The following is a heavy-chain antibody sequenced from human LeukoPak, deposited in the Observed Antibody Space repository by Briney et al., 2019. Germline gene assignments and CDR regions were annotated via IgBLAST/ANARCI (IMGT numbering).Heavy chain of an antibody. Sequence: GASVKVSCKASGYTFTDYYMHWVRQAPGQGLEWMGIINPSGGSTSYPQKFQDRVTMTRDTSTSTVYMELSSLKSDDTAIYYCARGVFGELEKLMFQHWGQGTLVTVSS. J-gene: IGHJ1*01. CDR2: INPSGGST. CDR3: ARGVFGELEKLMFQH. CDR1: GYTFTDYY. V-gene: IGHV1-46*01. D-gene: IGHD3-10*02.